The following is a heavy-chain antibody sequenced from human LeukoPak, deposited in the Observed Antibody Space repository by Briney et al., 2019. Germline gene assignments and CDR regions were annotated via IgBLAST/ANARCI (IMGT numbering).Heavy chain of an antibody. D-gene: IGHD5-18*01. CDR3: ARDDTAMVTPLDS. J-gene: IGHJ4*02. Sequence: GASVKVSCKASGYTFTSYGISWVRQAPGQGLEWMGWISAYNGNTNYAQKLQGRVTMTPDTSTSTAYMELRNLRSDDTAAQYCARDDTAMVTPLDSWGQGNLVTASS. V-gene: IGHV1-18*01. CDR2: ISAYNGNT. CDR1: GYTFTSYG.